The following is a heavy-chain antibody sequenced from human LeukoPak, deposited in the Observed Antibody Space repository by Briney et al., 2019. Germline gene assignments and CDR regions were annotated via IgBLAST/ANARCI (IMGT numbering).Heavy chain of an antibody. CDR2: IGPSGTAI. V-gene: IGHV3-48*01. Sequence: GGSLRLSCAASGFTFSSYAMNWVRQAPGRGLEWVSYIGPSGTAIYYADSVKGRFTISRDNARNSLFLQMNSLRAEDTAVYYCARYGSTSYYGWGQGTLVTVSS. D-gene: IGHD2-2*01. CDR1: GFTFSSYA. CDR3: ARYGSTSYYG. J-gene: IGHJ4*02.